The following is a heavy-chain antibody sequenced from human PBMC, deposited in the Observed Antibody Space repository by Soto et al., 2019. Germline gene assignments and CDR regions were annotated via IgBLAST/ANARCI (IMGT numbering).Heavy chain of an antibody. CDR3: AKGHLVSGDYYMDV. J-gene: IGHJ6*03. V-gene: IGHV3-9*01. CDR2: ISWNRGSI. CDR1: GFTFGDYA. D-gene: IGHD2-21*01. Sequence: EVQLVESGGGLVQPGRSLRLSCAASGFTFGDYAMHWVRQAPGKGLVWVSGISWNRGSIGYADSVKGRFTISRDNAKNSLYLQMTSLGAEDTALYYCAKGHLVSGDYYMDVWGKGTTVTVSS.